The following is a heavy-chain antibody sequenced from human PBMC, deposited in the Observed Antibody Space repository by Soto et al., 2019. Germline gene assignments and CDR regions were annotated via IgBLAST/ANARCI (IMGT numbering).Heavy chain of an antibody. Sequence: QVQLQESGPGLVKPSETLSLTCTVSGGSISSYYWSWIRQPPGKGLEWIGYIYYSGSTNYNPSLKSRVTISVDTSKNEFSLKLSSVTAADTAVYYCARRYGGNLDYWGLGTRVTVSS. V-gene: IGHV4-59*08. J-gene: IGHJ4*02. CDR3: ARRYGGNLDY. CDR2: IYYSGST. D-gene: IGHD2-15*01. CDR1: GGSISSYY.